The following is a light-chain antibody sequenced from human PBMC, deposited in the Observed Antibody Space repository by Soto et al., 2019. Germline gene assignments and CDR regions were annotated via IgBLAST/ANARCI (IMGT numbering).Light chain of an antibody. Sequence: QPVLTQPSSASGTSGQRVTISCSGSMSNIGANNVNWYQHVPGTAPKLLIYSNSQRPSGVPDRFSGSKSGTSASLAISGLQSGDEGDYFCAAWDGNLSGPLFGGGTKLTVL. CDR3: AAWDGNLSGPL. CDR1: MSNIGANN. J-gene: IGLJ3*02. CDR2: SNS. V-gene: IGLV1-44*01.